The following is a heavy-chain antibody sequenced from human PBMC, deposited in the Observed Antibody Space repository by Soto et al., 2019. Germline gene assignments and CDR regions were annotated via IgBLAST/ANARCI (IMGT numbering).Heavy chain of an antibody. Sequence: ASVKVSCKASGYTFTNYDINWVRQATGQGLEWMGWVNPNSGSTGYAQKFQDRVTMTTNTSLNTAYMELSSLRSEDTAVYYCAREFTYYYDSSGAPAFDDWGQGPLVTVSS. D-gene: IGHD3-22*01. CDR2: VNPNSGST. CDR3: AREFTYYYDSSGAPAFDD. V-gene: IGHV1-8*01. CDR1: GYTFTNYD. J-gene: IGHJ4*02.